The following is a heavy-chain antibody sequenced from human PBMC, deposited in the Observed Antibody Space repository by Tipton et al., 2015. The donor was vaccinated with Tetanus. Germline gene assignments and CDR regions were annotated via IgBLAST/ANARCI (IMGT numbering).Heavy chain of an antibody. D-gene: IGHD1-26*01. Sequence: SLRLSCATSGLFFKNAWMNWVRQAPGKGLEWVGRIKSKTDGGTTAYAARVKDRFSISRDDSKDTLLLQRNSLKSEDTAGYYCTASGRVGCGCRVDYWGRGTLVVVSS. J-gene: IGHJ4*02. V-gene: IGHV3-15*07. CDR1: GLFFKNAW. CDR3: TASGRVGCGCRVDY. CDR2: IKSKTDGGTT.